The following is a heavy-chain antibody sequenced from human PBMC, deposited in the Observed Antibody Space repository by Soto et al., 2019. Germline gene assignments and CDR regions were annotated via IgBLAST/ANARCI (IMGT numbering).Heavy chain of an antibody. Sequence: SVKVYCKASGGTLSSYAISWVRQAPGQGLEWMGGIIPIFGTANYAQKFQGRVTITTDESTSTAYMELSSLRSEDTAVYYFSLFRGYSYSNLPCWFDPWCQGTLVTVSS. J-gene: IGHJ5*02. D-gene: IGHD5-18*01. V-gene: IGHV1-69*05. CDR3: SLFRGYSYSNLPCWFDP. CDR2: IIPIFGTA. CDR1: GGTLSSYA.